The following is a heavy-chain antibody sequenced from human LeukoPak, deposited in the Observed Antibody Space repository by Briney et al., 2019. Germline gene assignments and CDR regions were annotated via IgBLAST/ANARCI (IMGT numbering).Heavy chain of an antibody. J-gene: IGHJ6*02. CDR3: AKTGTHHYYGMDV. CDR1: GFTFSSYG. Sequence: GGSLRLSCAASGFTFSSYGMHWVRQAPGKGLEWVAVISYDGSNKYYADSVKGRFTISRDNSKNTLYLQMNSLRAEDTAVYYCAKTGTHHYYGMDVWGQGTTVTVSS. CDR2: ISYDGSNK. V-gene: IGHV3-30*18. D-gene: IGHD1-1*01.